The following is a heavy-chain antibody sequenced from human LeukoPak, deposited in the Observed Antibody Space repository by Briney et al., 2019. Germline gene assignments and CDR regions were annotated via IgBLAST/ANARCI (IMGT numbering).Heavy chain of an antibody. CDR1: GYTFTTAG. Sequence: ASVKLSCKASGYTFTTAGSSWVRHAPRQGLEWMVWISPHNGNTNYAQKFQDRVTMTTDTSPSTVYMELRCLRSDDTAVYYCARACGEQWLVICYWGEGTLVTVSS. J-gene: IGHJ4*02. CDR2: ISPHNGNT. CDR3: ARACGEQWLVICY. V-gene: IGHV1-18*01. D-gene: IGHD6-19*01.